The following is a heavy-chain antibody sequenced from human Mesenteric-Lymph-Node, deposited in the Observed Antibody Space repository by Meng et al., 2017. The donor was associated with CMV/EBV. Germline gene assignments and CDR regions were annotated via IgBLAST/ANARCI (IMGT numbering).Heavy chain of an antibody. CDR2: INPNGGGT. D-gene: IGHD2-21*02. J-gene: IGHJ6*02. CDR3: ARVQVTASYYYYGMDV. CDR1: GYTFTGYY. Sequence: ASVKVSCKASGYTFTGYYMHWVRQAPGQGLEWMGWINPNGGGTNYAQKFHGRVTMTRDTSMTTTYMELNSLRYDDTAVYYCARVQVTASYYYYGMDVWGQGTTVTVSS. V-gene: IGHV1-2*02.